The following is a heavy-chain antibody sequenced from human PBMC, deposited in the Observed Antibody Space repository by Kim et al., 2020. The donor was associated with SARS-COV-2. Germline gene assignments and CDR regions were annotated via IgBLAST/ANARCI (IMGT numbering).Heavy chain of an antibody. Sequence: SGGTNYAQKFQGRVTMTRDTSISTAYMELSRLRSDDTAVYYCARDRSLDVWGQGTTVTVSS. J-gene: IGHJ6*02. V-gene: IGHV1-2*02. CDR3: ARDRSLDV. CDR2: SGGT.